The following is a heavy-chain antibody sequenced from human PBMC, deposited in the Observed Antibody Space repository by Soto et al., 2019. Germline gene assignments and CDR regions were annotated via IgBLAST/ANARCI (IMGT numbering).Heavy chain of an antibody. CDR2: IIPILGIA. CDR1: GGTFSSYT. Sequence: QVQLVQSGAEVKKPGSSVKVPCKASGGTFSSYTISWVRQAPGQGLEWMGRIIPILGIANYAQKFQGRVTSTADKSTSTAYMELSSLRSEDTAVYYCASTTTIWTGADYWGQGTLVTVSS. CDR3: ASTTTIWTGADY. D-gene: IGHD1-1*01. J-gene: IGHJ4*02. V-gene: IGHV1-69*02.